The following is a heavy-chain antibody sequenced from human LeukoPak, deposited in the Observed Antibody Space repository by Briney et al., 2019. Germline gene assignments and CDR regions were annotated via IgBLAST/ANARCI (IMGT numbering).Heavy chain of an antibody. CDR3: ARDSLGFDY. V-gene: IGHV3-48*01. CDR2: ISSGSSTT. Sequence: PGGSLRLSCAASGFTFNSYGMNWVRQAPGKGLEWVSYISSGSSTTNYADSLKGRFTISRDNAKNSLYLQMNSLRAEDTAVYYCARDSLGFDYWGQGTLVTVSS. CDR1: GFTFNSYG. J-gene: IGHJ4*02. D-gene: IGHD7-27*01.